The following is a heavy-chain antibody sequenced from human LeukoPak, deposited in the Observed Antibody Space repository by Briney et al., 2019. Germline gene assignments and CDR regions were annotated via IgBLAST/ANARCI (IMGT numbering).Heavy chain of an antibody. Sequence: PSETLSLTCTVSGGSLSSYYWSWIRQPPGKGLEWIGYIYYSGSTNYNPSLKSRVTISVDTSKNQFSLKLSSVTAADTAVYYCAREEPRGYSYGYYFDYWGQGTLVTVSS. CDR2: IYYSGST. D-gene: IGHD5-18*01. V-gene: IGHV4-59*01. J-gene: IGHJ4*02. CDR3: AREEPRGYSYGYYFDY. CDR1: GGSLSSYY.